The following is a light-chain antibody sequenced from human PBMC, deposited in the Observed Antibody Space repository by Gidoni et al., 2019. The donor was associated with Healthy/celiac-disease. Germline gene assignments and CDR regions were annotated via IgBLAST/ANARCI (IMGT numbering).Light chain of an antibody. CDR2: GAS. V-gene: IGKV3-20*01. CDR3: QQYGSSPIT. J-gene: IGKJ5*01. Sequence: EIVLTQSPGTLSLSPGERATLSCRASQSVSSSYLAWYQQKPGQAPRLLIYGASSRATGIPDRFSGSGSGKDFTLTISRLEPEDFAVYYCQQYGSSPITFXQXTRLEIK. CDR1: QSVSSSY.